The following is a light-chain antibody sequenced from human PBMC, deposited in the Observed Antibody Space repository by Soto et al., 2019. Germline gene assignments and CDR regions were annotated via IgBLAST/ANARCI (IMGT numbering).Light chain of an antibody. V-gene: IGLV1-44*01. CDR1: SSNIGSNT. CDR2: SNN. Sequence: QSVLTQPPSLSGTPGQRVTISCSGSSSNIGSNTVNWYQQLPGTAPKLLIYSNNQRPSGVPDRFSGSKSGTSASLAISGLQSEDEADYYCAAWDDSLNGLYVFGTGTKVTVL. CDR3: AAWDDSLNGLYV. J-gene: IGLJ1*01.